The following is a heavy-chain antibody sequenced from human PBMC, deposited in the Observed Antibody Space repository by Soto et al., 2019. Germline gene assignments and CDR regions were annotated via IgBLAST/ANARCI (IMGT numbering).Heavy chain of an antibody. CDR3: ARDREIAAAGTRGSCWFDP. CDR1: GFTFSSYA. Sequence: PGGSLRLSCAASGFTFSSYAMHWVRQAPGKGLEWVAVISYDGSNKYYADSVKGRFTISRDNSKNTLYLQMNSLRAEDTAVYYCARDREIAAAGTRGSCWFDPWGKGTLVTVSS. J-gene: IGHJ5*02. CDR2: ISYDGSNK. V-gene: IGHV3-30-3*01. D-gene: IGHD6-13*01.